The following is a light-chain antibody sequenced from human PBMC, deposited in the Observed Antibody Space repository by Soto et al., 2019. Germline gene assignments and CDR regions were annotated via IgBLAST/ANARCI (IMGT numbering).Light chain of an antibody. CDR2: DAS. CDR3: QQRSSWPLIT. Sequence: EIVLTQSPATLSLSPGERATLSCRASQSVSNYLVWYQQKPGQAPRLLIYDASNRATGIPARFSGSGSVTDFTLTISSLEFEDFAVYYCQQRSSWPLITFGQGTRLEIK. V-gene: IGKV3-11*01. CDR1: QSVSNY. J-gene: IGKJ5*01.